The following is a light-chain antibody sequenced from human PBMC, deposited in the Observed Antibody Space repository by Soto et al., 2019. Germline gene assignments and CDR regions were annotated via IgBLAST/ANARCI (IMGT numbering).Light chain of an antibody. CDR2: DVN. CDR1: SSDVGYYNY. CDR3: ISYTISSPYLV. V-gene: IGLV2-14*03. J-gene: IGLJ3*02. Sequence: QYVLTQPASVSGSPGQSITISCTGTSSDVGYYNYVSWYQQHPGKAPTLMIYDVNNRSSGVSNRFSGSKSGNTASLTISGLQAEDEADYYCISYTISSPYLVFGGGTKVTVL.